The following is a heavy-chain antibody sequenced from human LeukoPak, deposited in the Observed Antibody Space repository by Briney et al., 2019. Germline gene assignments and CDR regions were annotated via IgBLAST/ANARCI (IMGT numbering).Heavy chain of an antibody. D-gene: IGHD2-15*01. CDR1: GFTFSSYA. Sequence: GGTLRLSCGASGFTFSSYAMSWVRQAPGKGLEWVSPISGSGGSTYYADSAKGRFTISRDNSKNTLYLQMNSLRAEDTAVYYCASSRARIRGYCSGGSCYSNYYYGMDVWGQGTTVTVSS. J-gene: IGHJ6*02. V-gene: IGHV3-23*01. CDR3: ASSRARIRGYCSGGSCYSNYYYGMDV. CDR2: ISGSGGST.